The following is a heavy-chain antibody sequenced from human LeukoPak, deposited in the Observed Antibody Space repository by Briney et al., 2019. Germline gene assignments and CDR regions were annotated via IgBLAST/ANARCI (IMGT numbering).Heavy chain of an antibody. CDR1: GYTFTSYG. V-gene: IGHV1-18*01. CDR3: ARISIAALTGGFDY. CDR2: ISAYNGNT. D-gene: IGHD6-6*01. Sequence: GASVKVSCKASGYTFTSYGISWVRQAPGQGLEWMGWISAYNGNTNYAQKLQGRVTMTTDTSTSTAYMELRSLRSDDTAVYYCARISIAALTGGFDYWGQGTLVTVSS. J-gene: IGHJ4*02.